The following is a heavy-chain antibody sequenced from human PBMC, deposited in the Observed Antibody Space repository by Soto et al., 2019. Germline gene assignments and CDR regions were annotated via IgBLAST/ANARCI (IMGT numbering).Heavy chain of an antibody. CDR3: ARDRGVYCSGGTCYLDY. CDR2: IIPIFGTA. J-gene: IGHJ4*02. CDR1: GGILRSYG. D-gene: IGHD2-15*01. Sequence: QVQLVQSGAEVKKPGSSVKVSCKASGGILRSYGISRVRQAPGQGLEWMGGIIPIFGTATYAQKFQGRVSITAEESTNTAHMELSSLRSEDTAVYYCARDRGVYCSGGTCYLDYWGQGTLVTVSS. V-gene: IGHV1-69*01.